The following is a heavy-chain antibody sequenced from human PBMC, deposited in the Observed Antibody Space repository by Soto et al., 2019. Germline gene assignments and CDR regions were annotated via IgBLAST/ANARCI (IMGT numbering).Heavy chain of an antibody. CDR3: ARVLVVVPAAMWTSWYLDF. J-gene: IGHJ2*01. Sequence: QVQLQQWGAGLLKPSETLSLTCAVYGGSVSGYYWSWIRQPPGKGLEWIGEINHSGSTNSNPSLTRRVTISVDPSMIQLALKMTYVTAADTAVDYCARVLVVVPAAMWTSWYLDFLGRDTLVTVS. D-gene: IGHD2-2*01. CDR2: INHSGST. V-gene: IGHV4-34*01. CDR1: GGSVSGYY.